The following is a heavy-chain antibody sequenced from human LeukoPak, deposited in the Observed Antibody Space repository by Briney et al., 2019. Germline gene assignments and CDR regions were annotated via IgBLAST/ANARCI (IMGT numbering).Heavy chain of an antibody. CDR3: ARDGAAAAGVDY. CDR1: GFTFSSYS. V-gene: IGHV3-21*01. D-gene: IGHD6-13*01. CDR2: ISSSSSSYI. J-gene: IGHJ4*02. Sequence: GGSLRLSCAASGFTFSSYSMNWVRQAPGKGLEWVSSISSSSSSYIYYADSVKGRFTISRDNAKNSLYLQMNSLRAEDTAVYYCARDGAAAAGVDYWGQGTLVTVSS.